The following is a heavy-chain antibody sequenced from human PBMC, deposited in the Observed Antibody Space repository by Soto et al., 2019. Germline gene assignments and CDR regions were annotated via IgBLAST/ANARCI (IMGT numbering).Heavy chain of an antibody. Sequence: PSETLSLTCTATGDSISSRSYYWGWIRQPPGKGLEWIGSIYYSGSTYNNPSIRSRVSMSIDTSKDQFSLKLKSVTAADTALYFCARQRTSVVTQAYFDVWGQGSLVTVYS. J-gene: IGHJ4*02. CDR3: ARQRTSVVTQAYFDV. CDR1: GDSISSRSYY. D-gene: IGHD2-21*02. CDR2: IYYSGST. V-gene: IGHV4-39*01.